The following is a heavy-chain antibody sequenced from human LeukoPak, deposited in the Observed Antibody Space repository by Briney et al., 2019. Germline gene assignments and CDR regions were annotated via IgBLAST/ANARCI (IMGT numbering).Heavy chain of an antibody. V-gene: IGHV4-59*01. J-gene: IGHJ4*02. D-gene: IGHD3-10*01. CDR3: ARGFYYYGSGSYYIDY. Sequence: SETLSLTCTVSGGSISSYYWSWIRQPPGKGLEWIGYIYYSGSTNYKPSLKSRVTISVDTSKNQFSLKLSSVTAADTAVYYCARGFYYYGSGSYYIDYWGQGTLVTVSS. CDR2: IYYSGST. CDR1: GGSISSYY.